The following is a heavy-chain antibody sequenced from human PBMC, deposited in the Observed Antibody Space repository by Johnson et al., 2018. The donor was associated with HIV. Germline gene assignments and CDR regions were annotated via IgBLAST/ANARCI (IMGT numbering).Heavy chain of an antibody. CDR2: ISWNSGSI. J-gene: IGHJ3*02. Sequence: EVQLVESGGGLVQPGRSLRLSCAASGFTFDDYAMHWVRQAPGKGLEWVSGISWNSGSIGYADSVKGRFTISRDNAKNSLYLQMNSLRAEDTALYYCAKDIGSGWYLGAFDIWGQGTMVTVSS. V-gene: IGHV3-9*01. CDR3: AKDIGSGWYLGAFDI. D-gene: IGHD6-19*01. CDR1: GFTFDDYA.